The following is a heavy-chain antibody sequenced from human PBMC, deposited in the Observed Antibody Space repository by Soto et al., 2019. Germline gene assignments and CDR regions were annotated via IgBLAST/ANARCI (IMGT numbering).Heavy chain of an antibody. V-gene: IGHV3-33*01. D-gene: IGHD2-8*01. CDR1: GFTFSSYG. J-gene: IGHJ5*02. CDR3: ARDRGYCTNGVCYSWFDP. Sequence: GGSLRLSCAASGFTFSSYGMHWVRQAPGKGLEWVAVIWYDGSNKYYADSVKGRFTISRDNSKNTLYLQMNSLRAEDTAVYYCARDRGYCTNGVCYSWFDPWGQGTLVTVSS. CDR2: IWYDGSNK.